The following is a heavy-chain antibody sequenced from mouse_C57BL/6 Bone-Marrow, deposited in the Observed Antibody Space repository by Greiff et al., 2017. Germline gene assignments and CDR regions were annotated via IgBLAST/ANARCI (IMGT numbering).Heavy chain of an antibody. D-gene: IGHD1-2*01. Sequence: EVNLVESEGGLVQPGSSMKLSCTASGFTFSDYYMAWVRQVPEKGLEWVANINYDGSSTYYLDSLKSRFIISRDNAKNILYLQMSSLKSEDTATYYCAREGITTAGGYFDVWGTGTTVTVSS. CDR3: AREGITTAGGYFDV. V-gene: IGHV5-16*01. J-gene: IGHJ1*03. CDR1: GFTFSDYY. CDR2: INYDGSST.